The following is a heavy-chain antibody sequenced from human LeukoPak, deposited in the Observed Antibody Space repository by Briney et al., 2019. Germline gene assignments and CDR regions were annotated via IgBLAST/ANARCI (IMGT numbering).Heavy chain of an antibody. CDR3: AKAEGYDILTGLDY. Sequence: SGGSLRLSCATSGFTFSSYAMSWVRQAPGKGLEWVSGIGASGGSTYYAHSVKGRFTISRDNSKNTLYLQMNSLRTEDTAVYYCAKAEGYDILTGLDYWGQGTLVTVSS. CDR2: IGASGGST. CDR1: GFTFSSYA. D-gene: IGHD3-9*01. V-gene: IGHV3-23*01. J-gene: IGHJ4*02.